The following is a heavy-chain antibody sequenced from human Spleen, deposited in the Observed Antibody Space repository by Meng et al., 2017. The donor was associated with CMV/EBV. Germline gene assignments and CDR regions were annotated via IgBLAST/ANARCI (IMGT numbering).Heavy chain of an antibody. CDR3: VRDLTGYCTSTSCYKPWFDP. J-gene: IGHJ5*02. CDR1: ASS. D-gene: IGHD2-2*02. CDR2: INSHSGAT. Sequence: ASSIPGLRQAPGQGLEWMGWINSHSGATNYAQKFQGRVTLTRDTSINTAYMELSRLVSDDTAVYYCVRDLTGYCTSTSCYKPWFDPWGQGTLVTVSS. V-gene: IGHV1-2*02.